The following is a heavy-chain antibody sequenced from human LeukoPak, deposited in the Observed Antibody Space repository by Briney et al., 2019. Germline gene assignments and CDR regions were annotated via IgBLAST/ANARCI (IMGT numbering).Heavy chain of an antibody. D-gene: IGHD3-10*01. Sequence: PGVSLKISCKGSGYSFTSYWNGWVRPMPGKGPEWMWTIYPGDSDTRYSPSFQGHVTISAEKSISTAYLQRSSVKASDTAMYYYARLLYDMTPGFGYYGSGSYSAYWGQATLVNVSS. V-gene: IGHV5-51*01. CDR2: IYPGDSDT. CDR3: ARLLYDMTPGFGYYGSGSYSAY. J-gene: IGHJ4*02. CDR1: GYSFTSYW.